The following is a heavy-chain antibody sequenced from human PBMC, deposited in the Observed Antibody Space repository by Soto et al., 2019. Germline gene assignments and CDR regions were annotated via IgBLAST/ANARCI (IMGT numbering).Heavy chain of an antibody. CDR1: GSTFNTYA. V-gene: IGHV3-23*01. Sequence: XGSLCLSCSASGSTFNTYALTWVRQDPGKGLEWVSAISGSGGTTYYADSVKGRFTISRDNSKNTMCLQMNSLRADDTAVYYCAKGGVGGSLYYFDYWGQGTPVTVSS. D-gene: IGHD1-26*01. CDR2: ISGSGGTT. J-gene: IGHJ4*02. CDR3: AKGGVGGSLYYFDY.